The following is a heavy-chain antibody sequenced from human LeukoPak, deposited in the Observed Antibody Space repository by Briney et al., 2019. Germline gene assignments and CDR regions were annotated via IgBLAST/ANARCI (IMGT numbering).Heavy chain of an antibody. J-gene: IGHJ6*02. Sequence: GGSLRLSCAASGFTFRSFWMTWVRQAPGKGLEWVANIREDGSEKYYVDSVNGRFTISRDNAKNSLSLQMNSLRAEDMGVYYCARRRGIGAWGQGTTVTVSS. CDR3: ARRRGIGA. CDR1: GFTFRSFW. V-gene: IGHV3-7*01. CDR2: IREDGSEK.